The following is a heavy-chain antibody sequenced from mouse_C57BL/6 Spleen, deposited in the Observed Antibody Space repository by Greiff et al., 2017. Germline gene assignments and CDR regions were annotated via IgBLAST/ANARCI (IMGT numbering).Heavy chain of an antibody. CDR1: GYTFTSYW. J-gene: IGHJ3*01. CDR3: ARGDSSGSWFAY. D-gene: IGHD3-2*02. V-gene: IGHV1-69*01. CDR2: IDPSDSYT. Sequence: QVQLQQPGAELVMPGASVKLSCKASGYTFTSYWMHWVKQRPGQGLEWIGEIDPSDSYTNYNQKFTGKSTLTVDKSSSTAYMQLSSLTSEDSAVYYCARGDSSGSWFAYWGQGTLVTVSA.